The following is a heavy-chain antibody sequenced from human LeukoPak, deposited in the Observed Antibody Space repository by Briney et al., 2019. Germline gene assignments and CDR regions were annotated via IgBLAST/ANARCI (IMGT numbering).Heavy chain of an antibody. CDR3: ARVLVDAFDI. J-gene: IGHJ3*02. CDR2: IYYSGST. D-gene: IGHD6-6*01. CDR1: GGSISSGDYY. Sequence: SETLSLTCTVSGGSISSGDYYWRWVRQPPGRGLEWIGYIYYSGSTYYNPSLKSRVTISVDTSKNQFSLKLSSVTAADTAVYYCARVLVDAFDIWGQGTMVTVSS. V-gene: IGHV4-30-4*01.